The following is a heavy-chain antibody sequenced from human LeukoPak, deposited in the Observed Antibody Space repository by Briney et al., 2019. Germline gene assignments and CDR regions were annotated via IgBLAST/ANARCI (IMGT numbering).Heavy chain of an antibody. V-gene: IGHV4-59*01. J-gene: IGHJ5*02. CDR1: GGSISSYY. Sequence: SETLSLTCTVSGGSISSYYWSWLRQSPGKGLEWIGYIYYTGGTNYNPSFKSRVTISLDTSKNQFSLKLSSVTAADTAVYYCARVGVPGYSSSWFDPWGQGTLVTVSS. CDR2: IYYTGGT. CDR3: ARVGVPGYSSSWFDP. D-gene: IGHD6-13*01.